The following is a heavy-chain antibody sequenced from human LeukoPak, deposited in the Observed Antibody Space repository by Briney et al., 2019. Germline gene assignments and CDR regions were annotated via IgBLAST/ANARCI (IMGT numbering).Heavy chain of an antibody. V-gene: IGHV1-69*13. J-gene: IGHJ6*02. CDR2: IIPIFGTA. CDR1: GYTFTSYY. CDR3: ASPQVAVATRDYYYGMDV. D-gene: IGHD6-19*01. Sequence: SVKVSCKASGYTFTSYYMHWVRQAPGQGLEWMGGIIPIFGTANYAQKFQGRVTITADESTSTAYMELSSLRSEDTAVYYCASPQVAVATRDYYYGMDVWGQGTTVTVSS.